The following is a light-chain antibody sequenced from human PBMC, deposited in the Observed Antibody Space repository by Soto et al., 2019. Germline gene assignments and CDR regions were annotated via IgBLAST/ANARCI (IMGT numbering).Light chain of an antibody. Sequence: QAVLTQSPSASASLGASVKLTCTLSSGHSSYAIAWHQQQPEKGPRYLMKLNSDGSHSKGDGIPDRFSGSSSGAERYLTISGRQSEDEAGYDCQTWGTGMQGVCGGGTKLTVL. CDR2: LNSDGSH. CDR3: QTWGTGMQGV. V-gene: IGLV4-69*01. CDR1: SGHSSYA. J-gene: IGLJ2*01.